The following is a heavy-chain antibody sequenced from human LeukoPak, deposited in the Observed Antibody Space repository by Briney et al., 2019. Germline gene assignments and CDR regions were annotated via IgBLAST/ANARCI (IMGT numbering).Heavy chain of an antibody. CDR2: IYSGGST. CDR3: ARYSSSGFDY. CDR1: GFTFSSYA. D-gene: IGHD2-2*01. V-gene: IGHV3-53*01. J-gene: IGHJ4*02. Sequence: PGRSLRLSCAASGFTFSSYAIHWVRQAPGKGLDWVSLIYSGGSTYYADSVKGRFIISRDNSKNTLYLQMNSLRADDTAVYYCARYSSSGFDYWGQGTLVTVSS.